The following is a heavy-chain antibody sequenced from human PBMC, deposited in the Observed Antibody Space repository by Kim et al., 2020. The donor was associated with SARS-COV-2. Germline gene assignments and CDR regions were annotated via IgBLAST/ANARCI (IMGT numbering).Heavy chain of an antibody. D-gene: IGHD2-2*01. V-gene: IGHV3-7*03. CDR3: AREWQYCSSPSCYFLSSAVDY. CDR2: MKQDGSEE. Sequence: GGSLRLSCAASGFTFSGYWMTWVRQAPGKGLEWVANMKQDGSEEYYVDSVKGRFTISRDNAKNSLYLQMNSLRAEDTAVYYCAREWQYCSSPSCYFLSSAVDYWGQGTLVTVSS. J-gene: IGHJ4*02. CDR1: GFTFSGYW.